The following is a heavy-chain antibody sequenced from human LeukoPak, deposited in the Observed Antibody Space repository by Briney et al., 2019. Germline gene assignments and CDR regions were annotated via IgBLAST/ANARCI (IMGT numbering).Heavy chain of an antibody. CDR2: ISWNSGSI. Sequence: PGGSLRLSCAASGFTFDDYAMHWVRQAPGKGLEWVSGISWNSGSIGYADSVKGRFTISRDNSKNTLYLQMNSLRAEDTAVYYCARGVYSSGFWGQGTLVTVSS. CDR3: ARGVYSSGF. V-gene: IGHV3-9*01. J-gene: IGHJ4*02. CDR1: GFTFDDYA. D-gene: IGHD3-22*01.